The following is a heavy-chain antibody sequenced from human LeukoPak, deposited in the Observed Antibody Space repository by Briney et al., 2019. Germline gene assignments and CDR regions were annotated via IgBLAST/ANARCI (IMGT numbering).Heavy chain of an antibody. D-gene: IGHD3-10*01. CDR2: ISGSAATT. CDR1: GFTFSSYS. CDR3: AKRGPGSPQSGKYYFDY. J-gene: IGHJ4*02. Sequence: GGSLRLSCAASGFTFSSYSMSWVRQAPGKGLEWVSAISGSAATTFYADSVKGRFTISRDNSKNTLYLQMNSLRAEDTAVYYCAKRGPGSPQSGKYYFDYWGQGTLVTVSS. V-gene: IGHV3-23*01.